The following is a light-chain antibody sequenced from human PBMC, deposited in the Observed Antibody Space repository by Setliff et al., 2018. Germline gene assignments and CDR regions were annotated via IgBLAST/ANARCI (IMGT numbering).Light chain of an antibody. CDR1: QTVSSN. Sequence: DIVLTQSPATLSVSPGERATLSCRASQTVSSNLIWYQQKPGQAPRLLIYGASTRPTGIPVRFSGSGSGTEFTLTISSLQSEDFAVCYCLQYINWPYTFGQGTKVDIK. CDR2: GAS. CDR3: LQYINWPYT. V-gene: IGKV3-15*01. J-gene: IGKJ2*01.